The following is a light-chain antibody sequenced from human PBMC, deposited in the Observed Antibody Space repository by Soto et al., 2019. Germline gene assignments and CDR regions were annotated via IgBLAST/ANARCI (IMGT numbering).Light chain of an antibody. CDR1: QRVSSN. CDR2: GAS. J-gene: IGKJ4*01. Sequence: EIVMTQSPATLSVCTGDRATLSCRASQRVSSNLAWYQQTPGQAPRLLIYGASTRATGIPARFSGSGSGTEVTLTINMLQSEDLAVYYWQQYTVRPLTFSGGTKVEI. V-gene: IGKV3-15*01. CDR3: QQYTVRPLT.